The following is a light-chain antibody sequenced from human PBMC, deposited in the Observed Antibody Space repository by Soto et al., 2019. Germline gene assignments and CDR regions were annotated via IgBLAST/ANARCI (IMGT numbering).Light chain of an antibody. J-gene: IGLJ2*01. V-gene: IGLV1-44*01. Sequence: QSVLTQPPSVSGTPGQRVSISCSGSRSNIGINAVDWYHQLPGTAPKVLIDANNQRPSGVPDRFSGSKSGTSASLAINGLQSDDEAHYYCAAWDDSLNGLVFGGGTKVTVL. CDR2: ANN. CDR3: AAWDDSLNGLV. CDR1: RSNIGINA.